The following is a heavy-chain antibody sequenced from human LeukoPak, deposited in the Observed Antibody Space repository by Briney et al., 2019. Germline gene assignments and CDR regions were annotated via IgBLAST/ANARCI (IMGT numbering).Heavy chain of an antibody. J-gene: IGHJ4*02. D-gene: IGHD5-12*01. CDR2: IYYSGST. CDR3: ARGGPYSGYDFVPASDY. Sequence: SETLSLTCTVSGGSISCGGYYWSWIRQHPGKGLEWIGYIYYSGSTYYNPSLKSRVTISVDTSKNQFSLKLSSVTAADTAVYYCARGGPYSGYDFVPASDYWGQGTLVTVSS. V-gene: IGHV4-31*03. CDR1: GGSISCGGYY.